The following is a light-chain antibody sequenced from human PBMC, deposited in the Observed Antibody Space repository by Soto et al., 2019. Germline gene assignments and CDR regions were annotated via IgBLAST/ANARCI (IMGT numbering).Light chain of an antibody. CDR1: TSNIGSNY. Sequence: QSVLTQPPSASGTPGQGVTISCSGSTSNIGSNYVYWYQQLPGTAPKLLIYRNNQRPSGVPDRFSGSKSGTSASLAISGLRSDDEADYFCAKSDDSLKCLYLFGPGNKVPVL. CDR2: RNN. V-gene: IGLV1-47*01. CDR3: AKSDDSLKCLYL. J-gene: IGLJ1*01.